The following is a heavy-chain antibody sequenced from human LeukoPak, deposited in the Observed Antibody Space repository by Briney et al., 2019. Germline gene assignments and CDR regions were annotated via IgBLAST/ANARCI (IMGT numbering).Heavy chain of an antibody. CDR3: ARLTGVAGSGWFDP. CDR1: GGSISSYY. J-gene: IGHJ5*02. Sequence: PSETLSLTCTVSGGSISSYYWSWIRQPPGKGLGWIGYIYYSGSTNYNPTLKSRVTISVDTSKNQFSLKLSSVTAADTAVYYCARLTGVAGSGWFDPWGQGTLVTVSS. CDR2: IYYSGST. D-gene: IGHD6-19*01. V-gene: IGHV4-59*08.